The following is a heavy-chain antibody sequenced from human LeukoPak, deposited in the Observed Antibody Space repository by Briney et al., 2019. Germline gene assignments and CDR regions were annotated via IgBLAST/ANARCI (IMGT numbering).Heavy chain of an antibody. V-gene: IGHV3-23*01. CDR3: AKALYGEPIIDY. Sequence: GGSLRLSCAASGFTFSSYAMSWVRQAPGKGLEWVSAISGSGGSTYHADSVKGRFTISRDNSKNTLYLQMNSLRAEDTAVYYCAKALYGEPIIDYWGQGTLVTASS. CDR1: GFTFSSYA. D-gene: IGHD3-16*01. CDR2: ISGSGGST. J-gene: IGHJ4*02.